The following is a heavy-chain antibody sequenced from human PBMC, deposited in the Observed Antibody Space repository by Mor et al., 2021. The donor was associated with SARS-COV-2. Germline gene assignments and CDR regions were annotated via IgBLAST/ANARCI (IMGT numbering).Heavy chain of an antibody. J-gene: IGHJ5*02. V-gene: IGHV4-61*02. D-gene: IGHD4-17*01. CDR3: ARDITVTTFNWFDP. Sequence: NYNPSLKSPVPKSVDTSKNQFSLKLSSVTTADTAVYYCARDITVTTFNWFDPWGQGTLVTVSS.